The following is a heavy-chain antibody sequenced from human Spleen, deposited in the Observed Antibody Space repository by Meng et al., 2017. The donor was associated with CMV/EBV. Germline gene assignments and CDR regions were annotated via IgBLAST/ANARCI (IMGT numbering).Heavy chain of an antibody. CDR3: ARDLGRPAGPMGAFDI. J-gene: IGHJ3*02. CDR2: ISYDGSNK. D-gene: IGHD1-1*01. Sequence: GGSLRLSCAASGFTFSSYAMHWVRQAPGKGLEWVAVISYDGSNKYYADSVKGRFTISRDNSKNTLYLQMNSLRAEDTAEYYCARDLGRPAGPMGAFDIWGQGTMVTVSS. V-gene: IGHV3-30*04. CDR1: GFTFSSYA.